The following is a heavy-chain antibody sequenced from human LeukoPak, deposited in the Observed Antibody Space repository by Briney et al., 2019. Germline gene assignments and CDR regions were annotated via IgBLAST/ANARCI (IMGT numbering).Heavy chain of an antibody. CDR1: GFTFSSYA. D-gene: IGHD3-22*01. J-gene: IGHJ2*01. V-gene: IGHV3-23*01. Sequence: GGSLRLSCAASGFTFSSYAMSWVRQAPGKGLEWVSAISGSGGSTYYADSVKGRFTISRDNSKNTLYLQMNSLRAEDTAVYYCARMYYYDSSGPDWYFDLWGRGTLVTVSS. CDR3: ARMYYYDSSGPDWYFDL. CDR2: ISGSGGST.